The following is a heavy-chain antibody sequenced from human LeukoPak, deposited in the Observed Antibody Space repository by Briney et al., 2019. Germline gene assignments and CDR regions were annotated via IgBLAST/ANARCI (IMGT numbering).Heavy chain of an antibody. Sequence: GGSLRLSCAASGFTFSSYGMHWVRQAPGKGLEWVAVIWYDGSKKYYADSVKGRFTISRDNSKSTLYLQMNSLRAEDTAVYYCARVTDSSGWYWYFDYWGQGTLVTVSS. V-gene: IGHV3-33*01. J-gene: IGHJ4*02. CDR1: GFTFSSYG. D-gene: IGHD6-19*01. CDR2: IWYDGSKK. CDR3: ARVTDSSGWYWYFDY.